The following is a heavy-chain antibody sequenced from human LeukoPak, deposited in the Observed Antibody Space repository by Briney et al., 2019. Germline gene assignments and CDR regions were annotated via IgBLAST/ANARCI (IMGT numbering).Heavy chain of an antibody. V-gene: IGHV3-21*04. Sequence: GGSLRLSCAASGFTFSSYNMKWVRQAPGKGLEWVSSISSRSSYIFYADSVKGRFTISRDNSKNTLYLQMNSLRAEDTAVYYCAKDGSSTGRAEYFQHWVQGTLVTVSS. CDR1: GFTFSSYN. CDR3: AKDGSSTGRAEYFQH. CDR2: ISSRSSYI. J-gene: IGHJ1*01. D-gene: IGHD3-10*01.